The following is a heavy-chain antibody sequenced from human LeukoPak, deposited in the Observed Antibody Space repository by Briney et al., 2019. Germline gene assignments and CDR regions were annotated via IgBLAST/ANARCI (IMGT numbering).Heavy chain of an antibody. D-gene: IGHD3-10*01. CDR2: INTDGSST. CDR1: GLTLSNYW. J-gene: IGHJ4*02. CDR3: ATERPDSRVLDY. V-gene: IGHV3-74*01. Sequence: GGSLRLSCEVSGLTLSNYWMHWVRQAPGKGLVWVSRINTDGSSTSYTDSVKGRFTISRDNSKNTLYLQMNSLRVEDSAVYYCATERPDSRVLDYWGQGTLVTVSS.